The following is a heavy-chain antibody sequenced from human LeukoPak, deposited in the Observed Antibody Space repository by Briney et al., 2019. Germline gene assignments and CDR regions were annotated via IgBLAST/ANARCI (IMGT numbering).Heavy chain of an antibody. V-gene: IGHV1-69*01. J-gene: IGHJ4*02. D-gene: IGHD6-6*01. CDR3: AKGPGVWARPGYFDY. CDR2: FIPVFGPA. CDR1: GGTFSNYA. Sequence: SVKVSCKASGGTFSNYAVSWVRQAPGQGLEWMGGFIPVFGPANYAQKFQGRVTITADESTSTAYMELSSLRSEDTAVYYCAKGPGVWARPGYFDYWGQGTLVTVSS.